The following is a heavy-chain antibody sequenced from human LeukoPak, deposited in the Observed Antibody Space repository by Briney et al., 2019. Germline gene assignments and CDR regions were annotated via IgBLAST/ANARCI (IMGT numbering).Heavy chain of an antibody. CDR3: ARQAYYDSSGYPNDAFDI. Sequence: AASVKVSCKASGYTFTSYGIGWVRQAPGQGLEWMGWISAYNGNTNYAQKLQGRVTMTTDTSTSTAYMELRSLRSDDTAVYYCARQAYYDSSGYPNDAFDIWGQGTMVTVSS. D-gene: IGHD3-22*01. CDR1: GYTFTSYG. V-gene: IGHV1-18*01. CDR2: ISAYNGNT. J-gene: IGHJ3*02.